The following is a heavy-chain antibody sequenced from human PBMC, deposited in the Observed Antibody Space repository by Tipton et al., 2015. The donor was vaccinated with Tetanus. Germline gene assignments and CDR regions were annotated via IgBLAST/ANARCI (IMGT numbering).Heavy chain of an antibody. D-gene: IGHD3-9*01. V-gene: IGHV1-18*01. CDR1: GYTFTSYG. CDR2: ISAYNGNT. Sequence: QLVQSGAEVKKPGASVKVSCKASGYTFTSYGISWVRQAPGQGLEWMGWISAYNGNTNYAQELQGRVTMTTDTSTSTAYMELRSLRSDDTAVYYCAREPYDILTGYYYYYGMDVWGQGTAVTVSS. CDR3: AREPYDILTGYYYYYGMDV. J-gene: IGHJ6*02.